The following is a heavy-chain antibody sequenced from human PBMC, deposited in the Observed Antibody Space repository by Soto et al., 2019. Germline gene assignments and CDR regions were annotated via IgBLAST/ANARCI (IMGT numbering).Heavy chain of an antibody. V-gene: IGHV1-18*01. J-gene: IGHJ6*02. Sequence: ASVKVSCKASGYTFTSYGISWVRQAPGQGLEWMGWISAYNGNTNYAQKLQGRVTMTTDTSTSTAYMELRSLRPDDTAVYYCARGEAVAGKNFYYYYGMDVWGQGTTVTVSS. CDR3: ARGEAVAGKNFYYYYGMDV. D-gene: IGHD6-19*01. CDR1: GYTFTSYG. CDR2: ISAYNGNT.